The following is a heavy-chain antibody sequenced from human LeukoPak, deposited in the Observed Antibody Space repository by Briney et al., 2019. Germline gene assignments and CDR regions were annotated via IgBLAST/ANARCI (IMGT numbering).Heavy chain of an antibody. Sequence: GESLKISCKGSGYSFTSYWIGWVRQMPGKGLEWMGIIYPGDSDTRYSPSFQGQVTISADKSISTAYLQWSSLKASDTAMYYCARLAVVPLEVQAADPRSWDYYYYGMDVWGKGTTVTVSS. CDR1: GYSFTSYW. D-gene: IGHD2-2*01. J-gene: IGHJ6*04. CDR3: ARLAVVPLEVQAADPRSWDYYYYGMDV. V-gene: IGHV5-51*01. CDR2: IYPGDSDT.